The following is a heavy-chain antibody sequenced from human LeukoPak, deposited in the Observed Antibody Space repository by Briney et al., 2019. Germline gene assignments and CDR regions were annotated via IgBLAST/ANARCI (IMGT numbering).Heavy chain of an antibody. J-gene: IGHJ4*02. CDR3: ARGGLVAASDY. CDR1: GFIFSTYW. CDR2: MNTDGSTP. D-gene: IGHD6-13*01. V-gene: IGHV3-74*01. Sequence: GGSLRLSCAASGFIFSTYWMHWVRQAPGQGLVWVSRMNTDGSTPTYADSVKGRFTISRDNAKNTLYLQMNSLRAEDTAVYYCARGGLVAASDYWGQGTLVTVSS.